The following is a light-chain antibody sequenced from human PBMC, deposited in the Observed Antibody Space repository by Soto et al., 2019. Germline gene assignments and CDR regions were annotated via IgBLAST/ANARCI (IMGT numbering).Light chain of an antibody. CDR3: QSYDNSLRAYV. Sequence: QSVLTQPASVSGAPGQSVSISCTGTTSNLGAGYDVHWYQHLPGTAPTLLISDNTNRPSGVPDRFSGSKSGSSASLAISGLQSADEADYYCQSYDNSLRAYVFGPGTKVTVL. CDR2: DNT. V-gene: IGLV1-40*01. CDR1: TSNLGAGYD. J-gene: IGLJ1*01.